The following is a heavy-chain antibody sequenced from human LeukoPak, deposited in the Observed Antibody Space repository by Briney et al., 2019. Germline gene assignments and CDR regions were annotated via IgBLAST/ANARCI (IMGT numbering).Heavy chain of an antibody. CDR3: ARVFYSGYSRWFDP. J-gene: IGHJ5*01. CDR1: GFTVSSNY. D-gene: IGHD5-12*01. CDR2: IYSGGST. V-gene: IGHV3-66*01. Sequence: GGSLRLSCAASGFTVSSNYMSWVRQAPGKGLEWVSVIYSGGSTYYADSVKGRFTISRDNSKNTLYLQMNSLRAEDTAVYYCARVFYSGYSRWFDPWGQGTLVTVSS.